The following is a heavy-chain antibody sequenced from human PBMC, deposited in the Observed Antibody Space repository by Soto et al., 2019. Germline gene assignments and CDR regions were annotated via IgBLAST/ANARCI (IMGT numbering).Heavy chain of an antibody. CDR3: ARAGHYDFWSGYPTYYYYYGMDV. Sequence: SETLSLTCAVSGGSISSSNWWSWVRQPPGKGLEWIGEIYHSGSTNYNPSLKSRVTISVDKSKNQFSLKLSSVTAADTAVYCCARAGHYDFWSGYPTYYYYYGMDVWGQGTTVTVSS. J-gene: IGHJ6*02. CDR2: IYHSGST. V-gene: IGHV4-4*01. CDR1: GGSISSSNW. D-gene: IGHD3-3*01.